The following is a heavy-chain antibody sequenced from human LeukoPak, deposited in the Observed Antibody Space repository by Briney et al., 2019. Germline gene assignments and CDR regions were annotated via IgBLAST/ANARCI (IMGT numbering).Heavy chain of an antibody. CDR1: GYTFTGYY. J-gene: IGHJ4*02. CDR2: INPNSGGT. D-gene: IGHD2-2*01. Sequence: ASVKVSCKASGYTFTGYYMHWVRQGPGQGLEWMAWINPNSGGTYYAQNFHDRITMTRDTSIGTAYMELSRLRSDDTAIYYCARANALYCSSTSCLFDYWGQGTLVTVSS. CDR3: ARANALYCSSTSCLFDY. V-gene: IGHV1-2*02.